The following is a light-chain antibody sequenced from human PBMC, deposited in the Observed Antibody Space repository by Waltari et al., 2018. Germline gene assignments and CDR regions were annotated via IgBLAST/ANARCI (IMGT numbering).Light chain of an antibody. CDR3: HNYHNWPWT. CDR1: QNVGDN. J-gene: IGKJ1*01. Sequence: EIVMTQSPVTLSLSPGESSTLSCRASQNVGDNLAWYQQKPGQAPRLLMNGEFTRATGSQTRFSGSGYGTDFTINISRRQSEDFAVYYCHNYHNWPWTFGQGTKV. CDR2: GEF. V-gene: IGKV3-15*01.